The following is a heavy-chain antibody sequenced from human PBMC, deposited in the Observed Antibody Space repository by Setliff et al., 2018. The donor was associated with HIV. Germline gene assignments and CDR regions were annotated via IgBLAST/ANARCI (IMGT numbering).Heavy chain of an antibody. J-gene: IGHJ4*02. CDR3: ARRIFHSSFPSFDS. D-gene: IGHD2-15*01. CDR1: GGSISGYY. Sequence: SETLSLTCTVSGGSISGYYWGWIRQPPGKGLEWVGTIYYTGVTYYNPSLKGRFTISVDTSKNQFSLKVTSVTAADTAVYYCARRIFHSSFPSFDSWGQGTLVTAPQ. V-gene: IGHV4-39*01. CDR2: IYYTGVT.